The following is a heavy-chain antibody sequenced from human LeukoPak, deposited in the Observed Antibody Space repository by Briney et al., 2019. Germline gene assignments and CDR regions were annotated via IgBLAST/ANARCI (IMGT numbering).Heavy chain of an antibody. CDR3: ARVEEDAFDI. J-gene: IGHJ3*02. Sequence: APVKVSCKASGYTFTSYGISWVRQAPGQGLEWMGWISAYNVNTNYAQKLQGRVTMTTDTSTSTAYMELRSLRSEDTAVYSCARVEEDAFDIWGQGTMVTVSS. V-gene: IGHV1-18*01. CDR2: ISAYNVNT. CDR1: GYTFTSYG.